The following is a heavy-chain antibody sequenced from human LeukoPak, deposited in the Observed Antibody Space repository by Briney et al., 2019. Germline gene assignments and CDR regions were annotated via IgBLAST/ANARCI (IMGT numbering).Heavy chain of an antibody. D-gene: IGHD3-22*01. Sequence: PGGSLRLSCAASGFTFSNAWMSWVRQAPGKGLEWVGHIKSKTDGGTTDYAAPVKGRFTISRDDSKNTLSLQMNSLKTEDTAVYYCTTDRVFYVTSDYYYEAAWGQGTLVTVSS. CDR2: IKSKTDGGTT. J-gene: IGHJ4*02. V-gene: IGHV3-15*01. CDR3: TTDRVFYVTSDYYYEAA. CDR1: GFTFSNAW.